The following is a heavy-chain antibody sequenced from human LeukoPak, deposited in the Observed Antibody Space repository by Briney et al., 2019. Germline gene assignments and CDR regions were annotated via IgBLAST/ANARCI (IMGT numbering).Heavy chain of an antibody. CDR1: GDSVSSNSAA. CDR3: ARGEGRGGSVAGLTLDY. CDR2: TYYRSKWYN. V-gene: IGHV6-1*01. Sequence: SQTLSLTCAISGDSVSSNSAAWNWIRQSPSRGLEWLGRTYYRSKWYNDYAVSVKSRITINPDTSKNQFSLQLNSATPEDTAVYYCARGEGRGGSVAGLTLDYWGQGTLVTVSS. D-gene: IGHD6-19*01. J-gene: IGHJ4*02.